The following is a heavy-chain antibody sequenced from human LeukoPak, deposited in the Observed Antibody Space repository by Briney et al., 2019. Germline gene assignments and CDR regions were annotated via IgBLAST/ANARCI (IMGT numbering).Heavy chain of an antibody. CDR3: AKAPVGGGYYDSSGYLACYFDY. D-gene: IGHD3-22*01. J-gene: IGHJ4*02. CDR2: ISYDGSNK. Sequence: GGSLRLSCAASGFTFSSYGMHWVRQAPGKGLEWVAVISYDGSNKYYADSAKGRFTISRDNSKNTLYLQMNSLRAEDTAVYYCAKAPVGGGYYDSSGYLACYFDYWGQGTLVTVSS. CDR1: GFTFSSYG. V-gene: IGHV3-30*18.